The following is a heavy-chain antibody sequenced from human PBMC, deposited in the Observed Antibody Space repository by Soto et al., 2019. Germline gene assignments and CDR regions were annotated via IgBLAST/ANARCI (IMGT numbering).Heavy chain of an antibody. CDR2: ISYDGSNK. D-gene: IGHD6-6*01. V-gene: IGHV3-30-3*01. CDR3: VLSRSAYFDF. Sequence: QVQLVESGGGVVQPGRSLRLSCAASGFTFSNYAMHWVRQAPGKGLEWVTVISYDGSNKYYADSVKGRFTISRDNSKNKLYLQMSSLRAEDTAVYYCVLSRSAYFDFWGQGTLVTVSS. CDR1: GFTFSNYA. J-gene: IGHJ4*02.